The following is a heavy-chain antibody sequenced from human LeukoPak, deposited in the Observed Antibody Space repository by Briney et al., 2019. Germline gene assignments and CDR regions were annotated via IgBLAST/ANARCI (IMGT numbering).Heavy chain of an antibody. CDR2: IYTSGST. CDR3: ARVGLLWFGELSWFDP. Sequence: SETLSLTYTVSGVSISSYYWSWIRQPARKGLAWIGRIYTSGSTNYNPSLKSRVTMSVDTSKNQFSLKLSSVTAADTAVYYCARVGLLWFGELSWFDPWGQGTLVTVSS. CDR1: GVSISSYY. D-gene: IGHD3-10*01. J-gene: IGHJ5*02. V-gene: IGHV4-4*07.